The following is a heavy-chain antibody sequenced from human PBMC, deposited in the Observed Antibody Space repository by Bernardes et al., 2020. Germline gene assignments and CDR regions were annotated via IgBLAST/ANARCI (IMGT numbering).Heavy chain of an antibody. CDR1: GGSFNSGSFY. V-gene: IGHV4-61*01. CDR2: IFSSWNT. Sequence: SETLSLTCAVSGGSFNSGSFYWTWIRQPPGMGLEWTVYIFSSWNTNYNPSLKRRVIISLDTANTQFFLRLSSVTAADTAVYYCARDRGYYDNSGFSYAFDIWGQGTMVTVSS. CDR3: ARDRGYYDNSGFSYAFDI. J-gene: IGHJ3*02. D-gene: IGHD3-22*01.